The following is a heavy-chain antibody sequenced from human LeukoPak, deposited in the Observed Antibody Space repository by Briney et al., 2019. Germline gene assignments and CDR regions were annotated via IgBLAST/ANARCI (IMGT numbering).Heavy chain of an antibody. CDR3: ARALWPGDWFDP. D-gene: IGHD3-10*01. CDR1: GFTFSSYE. Sequence: PGGSLRFSCTAFGFTFSSYEMNWVRQAPGKGLEGVSYISSSDSTIYYADSVQGRFTISRDNDKNSLYLQMNSLRAEDTAVYYCARALWPGDWFDPWGQGTLVTVSS. V-gene: IGHV3-48*03. CDR2: ISSSDSTI. J-gene: IGHJ5*02.